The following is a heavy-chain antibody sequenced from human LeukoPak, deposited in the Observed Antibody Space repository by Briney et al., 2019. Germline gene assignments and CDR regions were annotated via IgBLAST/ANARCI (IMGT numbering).Heavy chain of an antibody. CDR3: ARGGTPTSIVVVPAAIDY. D-gene: IGHD2-2*01. V-gene: IGHV1-2*02. CDR1: GYTFTGYY. J-gene: IGHJ4*02. CDR2: INPNSGGT. Sequence: ASVKVSCKASGYTFTGYYMHWVRQAPGQGLEWMGWINPNSGGTNYAQKFQGRVTMTRDTSISTAYMELSRLRSDDTAVYYCARGGTPTSIVVVPAAIDYWGQGTLVTVSS.